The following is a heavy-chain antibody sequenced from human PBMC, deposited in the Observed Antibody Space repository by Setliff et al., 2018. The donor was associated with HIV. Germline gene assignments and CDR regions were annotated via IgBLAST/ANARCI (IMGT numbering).Heavy chain of an antibody. CDR2: IYWDDDK. V-gene: IGHV2-5*02. J-gene: IGHJ6*03. D-gene: IGHD3-3*02. CDR1: GFSLSTSGVC. CDR3: AHILQDPSSHFYYYFYMDV. Sequence: ESGPTLVNPTQTLTLTCTFSGFSLSTSGVCVGWIRQPPGKALEWLALIYWDDDKRYSPSLKSRLTITKDTSKNQVVLTMTNMDPVDTATYYCAHILQDPSSHFYYYFYMDVWGKGTTVTVSS.